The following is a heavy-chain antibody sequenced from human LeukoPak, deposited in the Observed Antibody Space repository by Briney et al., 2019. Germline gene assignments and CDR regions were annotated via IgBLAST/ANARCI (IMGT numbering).Heavy chain of an antibody. CDR2: IRDDGSKT. D-gene: IGHD3-3*01. J-gene: IGHJ5*02. CDR1: GFTFSSHG. CDR3: AKDGGIWSGYGNWFDP. Sequence: GGSLRLSCVGSGFTFSSHGLHWVRQAPGKGLEWVAFIRDDGSKTHYADSVKGRFTISRDNSKNTLYLQMNSLRAEDTAVYYCAKDGGIWSGYGNWFDPWGQGTLVTVSS. V-gene: IGHV3-30*02.